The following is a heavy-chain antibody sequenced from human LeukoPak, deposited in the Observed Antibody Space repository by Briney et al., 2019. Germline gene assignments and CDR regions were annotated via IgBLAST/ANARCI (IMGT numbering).Heavy chain of an antibody. Sequence: GGSLRLSCAASGFTFSSYEMNWVRQAPGKGLEWVSYISSSGSTIYYADSVRGRFTISRDNAKNSLYLQMNSLRPEDTAFYYCAKGYRTGRWLPLGYWGQGTLVTVSS. CDR1: GFTFSSYE. V-gene: IGHV3-48*03. CDR3: AKGYRTGRWLPLGY. CDR2: ISSSGSTI. D-gene: IGHD5-24*01. J-gene: IGHJ4*02.